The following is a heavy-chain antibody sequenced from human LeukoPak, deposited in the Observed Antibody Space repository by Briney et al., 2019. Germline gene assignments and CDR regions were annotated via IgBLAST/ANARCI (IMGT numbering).Heavy chain of an antibody. CDR2: ISNGGGST. CDR3: AKGSSGYQYNFDY. D-gene: IGHD3-22*01. V-gene: IGHV3-23*01. J-gene: IGHJ4*02. Sequence: PGGSLRLSCAASGFTFNYAWMSWVRQAPGKGLEWVSGISNGGGSTYYADSVKGRFTISRDNSKNTLYLQMNSLRAEDTAVYFCAKGSSGYQYNFDYWGQGTLVTVSS. CDR1: GFTFNYAW.